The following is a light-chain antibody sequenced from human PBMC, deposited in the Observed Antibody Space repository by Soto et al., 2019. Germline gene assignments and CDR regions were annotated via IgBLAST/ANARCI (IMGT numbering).Light chain of an antibody. CDR2: GAS. Sequence: EIVMTQSPATLSVSPGAGATLSCRASQSVSSSYLAWYQQKPGQAPRILIYGASTRATGIPARFSGSGSGIEFILTISSLQSEDFAVYYCQQYKNGWSFGQGTKVDIK. J-gene: IGKJ1*01. CDR3: QQYKNGWS. V-gene: IGKV3-15*01. CDR1: QSVSSSY.